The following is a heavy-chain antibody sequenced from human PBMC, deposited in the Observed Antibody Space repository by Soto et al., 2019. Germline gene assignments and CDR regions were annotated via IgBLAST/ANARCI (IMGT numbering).Heavy chain of an antibody. Sequence: SETLSLTCAVSGDSIISTNWWHWVRQSPDKGLEWIGEINHGGSINYNPSLKSRVTISMDKSRNQFSLKLNSVTAADTAVYYCARVRYCLTGRCFPNWFDSWGQGTLVTSPQ. CDR2: INHGGSI. J-gene: IGHJ5*01. CDR3: ARVRYCLTGRCFPNWFDS. V-gene: IGHV4-4*02. D-gene: IGHD7-27*01. CDR1: GDSIISTNW.